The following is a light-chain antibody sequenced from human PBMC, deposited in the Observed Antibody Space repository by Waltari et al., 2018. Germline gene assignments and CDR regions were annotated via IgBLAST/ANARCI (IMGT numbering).Light chain of an antibody. V-gene: IGKV1-5*03. J-gene: IGKJ2*01. CDR3: QQYVSYPYN. CDR1: QSVSSW. CDR2: KAS. Sequence: DIQMTQSPSTLSASVGDRVTITCRASQSVSSWLAWYQQKPGKAPKLLIYKASSLEGGVPDRFSGSGSGTEFTLTISRVQTDDFATYYCQQYVSYPYNFGQGTKLEIK.